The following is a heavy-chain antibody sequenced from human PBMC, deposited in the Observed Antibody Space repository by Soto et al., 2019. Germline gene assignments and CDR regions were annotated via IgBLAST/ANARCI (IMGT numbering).Heavy chain of an antibody. V-gene: IGHV1-18*01. Sequence: QVQLVQSGAEVKKPGASVKVSCKASGYTFTSYGISWVRQAPGQGLEWMGWISGYNGNTNYAQKLQGRVTMTTDTSTSIVYMELRRLRSDDTAVYYCARDQQWLDAYANLDYWGQGTLVAVSS. J-gene: IGHJ4*02. D-gene: IGHD6-19*01. CDR2: ISGYNGNT. CDR3: ARDQQWLDAYANLDY. CDR1: GYTFTSYG.